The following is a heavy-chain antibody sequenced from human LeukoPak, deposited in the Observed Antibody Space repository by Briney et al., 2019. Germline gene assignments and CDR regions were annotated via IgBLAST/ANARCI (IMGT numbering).Heavy chain of an antibody. Sequence: GGSLRLSCAASGFTFSTYGMHWVRQAPGKGLEWVAFVRYDEKYYTNSVKGRFTISRDNSKNTLYLQMNSLRAEDTAVYYCARGVAVAARFDYWGQGTLVTVSS. CDR3: ARGVAVAARFDY. J-gene: IGHJ4*02. D-gene: IGHD6-19*01. CDR2: VRYDEK. V-gene: IGHV3-30*02. CDR1: GFTFSTYG.